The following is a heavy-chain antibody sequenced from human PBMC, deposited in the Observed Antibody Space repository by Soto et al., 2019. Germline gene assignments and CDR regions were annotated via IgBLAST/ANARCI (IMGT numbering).Heavy chain of an antibody. V-gene: IGHV4-61*01. J-gene: IGHJ5*02. D-gene: IGHD2-2*01. Sequence: TSETLSLTCTVSGGSVSSGSYYWSWIRQPPGKGLEWIGYIYYSGSTNYNPSLKSRVTISVDTSKNQFSLKLSSVTAADTAVYYCARDQGVVVPAAMAWFDPWGQGTLVTVSS. CDR1: GGSVSSGSYY. CDR3: ARDQGVVVPAAMAWFDP. CDR2: IYYSGST.